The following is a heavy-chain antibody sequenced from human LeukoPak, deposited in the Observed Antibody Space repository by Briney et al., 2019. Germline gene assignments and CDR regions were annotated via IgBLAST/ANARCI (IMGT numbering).Heavy chain of an antibody. CDR3: ARDRGVPAVFDY. J-gene: IGHJ4*02. Sequence: ASVKVSCKASGYTFTSYYMRWVRQAPGQGLEWMGIINPSGGSTSYAQKFQGRVTMTRDTSTSTVYMELSSLRSEDTAVYYCARDRGVPAVFDYWGQGTLVTVSS. CDR1: GYTFTSYY. D-gene: IGHD3-10*01. V-gene: IGHV1-46*01. CDR2: INPSGGST.